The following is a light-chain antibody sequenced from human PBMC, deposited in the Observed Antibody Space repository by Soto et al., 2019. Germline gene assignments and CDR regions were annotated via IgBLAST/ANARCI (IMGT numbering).Light chain of an antibody. CDR3: AAWDDSLSGPV. J-gene: IGLJ2*01. Sequence: QSVLTQSPSASGTPGQRVTVSCSGSSSNIGTNYVYWYQQLPGTAPKVLIYSTDKRPSGVPDRFSGSKSGTSASLAISGLRFEDEADYYCAAWDDSLSGPVFGGGTKLTVL. CDR1: SSNIGTNY. V-gene: IGLV1-47*01. CDR2: STD.